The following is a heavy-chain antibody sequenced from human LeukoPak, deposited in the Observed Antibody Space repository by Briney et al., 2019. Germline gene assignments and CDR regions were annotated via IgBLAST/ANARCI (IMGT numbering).Heavy chain of an antibody. CDR1: GYTFTDHY. V-gene: IGHV1-2*02. Sequence: ASVKVSCKASGYTFTDHYMHWVRQAPGQGLEWMGFINPKTGATRYAQKFQGSITVTRDTSVNTAYMELSGLEPDDTAMYYCVRVAYCGANCYYYVDSWGQGTLVTVSS. CDR2: INPKTGAT. J-gene: IGHJ4*02. D-gene: IGHD2-21*02. CDR3: VRVAYCGANCYYYVDS.